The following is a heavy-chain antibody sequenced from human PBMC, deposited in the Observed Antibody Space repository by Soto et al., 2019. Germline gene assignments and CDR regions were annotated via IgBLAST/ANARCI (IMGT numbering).Heavy chain of an antibody. V-gene: IGHV4-61*01. CDR2: IYYDGST. CDR1: GGSVSSGSYY. J-gene: IGHJ5*02. CDR3: ARYPQGSSSSFLDNCLGP. D-gene: IGHD6-6*01. Sequence: PSETLSLTCTVSGGSVSSGSYYWSWIRQPPGKGLEWIGYIYYDGSTNYNPSLKGRVTISADTSKDQFSLRLSSVTAADTAVYYCARYPQGSSSSFLDNCLGPWGQGILVTVSS.